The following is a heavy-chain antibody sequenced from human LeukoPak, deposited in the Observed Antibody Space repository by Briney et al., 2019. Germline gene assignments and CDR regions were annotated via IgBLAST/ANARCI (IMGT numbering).Heavy chain of an antibody. J-gene: IGHJ6*03. D-gene: IGHD1-26*01. CDR3: ARDEWASGSLVAYMDV. CDR1: EFTFSAYG. Sequence: PGGSLRLSRAASEFTFSAYGMNWVRQAPGKGLEWVSYIRSNGATIYYADSVRGRFTISRDNAKNSLYLQMNSLRAEDTAVYYCARDEWASGSLVAYMDVWGKGTTVTVSS. CDR2: IRSNGATI. V-gene: IGHV3-48*04.